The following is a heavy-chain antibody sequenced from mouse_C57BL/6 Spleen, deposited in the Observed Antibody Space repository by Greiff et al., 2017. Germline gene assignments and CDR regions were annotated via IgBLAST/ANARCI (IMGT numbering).Heavy chain of an antibody. D-gene: IGHD3-1*01. CDR3: ARDPGWYYFDY. Sequence: EVKLMESGGGLVKPGGSLKLSCAASGFTFSDYGMHWVRQAPEKGLEWVAYISSGSSTIYYADTVQGRFTISRDNAKNTLFLQMTSLRSEDTAMYYCARDPGWYYFDYWGQGTTLTVSS. CDR1: GFTFSDYG. J-gene: IGHJ2*01. CDR2: ISSGSSTI. V-gene: IGHV5-17*01.